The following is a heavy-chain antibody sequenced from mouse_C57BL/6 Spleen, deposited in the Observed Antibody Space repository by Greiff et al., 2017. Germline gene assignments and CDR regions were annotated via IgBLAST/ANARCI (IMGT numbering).Heavy chain of an antibody. D-gene: IGHD2-3*01. V-gene: IGHV14-2*01. Sequence: EVKLVESGAELVKPGASVKLSCTASGFNIKDYYMHWVKQRTEQGLEWIGRIDPEDGETKYAPKFQGKATITADTSSNTAYLQLSSLTSEDTAVYYCARSEIDGYSSYFDYWGQGTTLTVSS. CDR1: GFNIKDYY. J-gene: IGHJ2*01. CDR2: IDPEDGET. CDR3: ARSEIDGYSSYFDY.